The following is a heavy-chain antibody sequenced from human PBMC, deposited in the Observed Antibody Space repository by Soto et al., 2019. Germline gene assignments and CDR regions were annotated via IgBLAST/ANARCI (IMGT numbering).Heavy chain of an antibody. D-gene: IGHD6-13*01. CDR3: ARGPTAAAGTAYFQH. V-gene: IGHV4-61*03. J-gene: IGHJ1*01. CDR2: IYYSGST. CDR1: GGSVSSGSYY. Sequence: QVQLQESGPGLVKPSETLSLTCTVSGGSVSSGSYYWSWIRQPPGKGLEWIGYIYYSGSTNYNPSLKSRFTISVDTCKNHFSLKLSSVTAADTAVYYCARGPTAAAGTAYFQHWGQGTLVTVSS.